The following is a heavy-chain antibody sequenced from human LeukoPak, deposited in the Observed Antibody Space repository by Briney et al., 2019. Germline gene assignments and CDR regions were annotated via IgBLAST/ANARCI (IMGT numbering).Heavy chain of an antibody. J-gene: IGHJ5*02. Sequence: PSETLSLTCTVSGGSISSGGYSWSWIRQHPGKGLEWIGYIYYSGSTNYNPSLKSRVTISVDTSKNQFSLKLSSVTAADTAVYYCARHGDFWSDWFDPWGQGTLVTVSS. CDR2: IYYSGST. D-gene: IGHD3-3*01. CDR1: GGSISSGGYS. V-gene: IGHV4-61*08. CDR3: ARHGDFWSDWFDP.